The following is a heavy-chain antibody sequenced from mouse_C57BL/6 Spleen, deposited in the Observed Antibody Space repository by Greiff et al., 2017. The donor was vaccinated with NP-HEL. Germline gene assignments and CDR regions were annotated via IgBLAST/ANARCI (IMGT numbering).Heavy chain of an antibody. D-gene: IGHD1-1*01. CDR1: GYTFTGYW. V-gene: IGHV1-9*01. CDR3: ARAGSSYGWCAE. J-gene: IGHJ3*02. Sequence: QVQLQQSGAELMKPRASVKLSCKATGYTFTGYWIEWVKQRPGHGLEWIGEILPGSGSTNYNEKFKGTATFTVDPSSNTAYMQLSSLTTGDSASYDCARAGSSYGWCAEWGQGALGTVSA. CDR2: ILPGSGST.